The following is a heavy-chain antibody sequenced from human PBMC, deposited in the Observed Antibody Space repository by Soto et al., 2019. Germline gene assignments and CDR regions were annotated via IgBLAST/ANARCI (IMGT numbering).Heavy chain of an antibody. J-gene: IGHJ6*02. Sequence: QVQLVQSGAEVKKPGASVKVSCKASGYTFTSYGISWVRQAPGQGLEWMGWISAYNGNTNYAQKLQGRVTMTTDTSKSTAYMELRSLRSDDTAVYYCARDMAAAGTHYYYYYGMDVWGQGTTVTVSS. CDR2: ISAYNGNT. CDR1: GYTFTSYG. D-gene: IGHD6-13*01. CDR3: ARDMAAAGTHYYYYYGMDV. V-gene: IGHV1-18*01.